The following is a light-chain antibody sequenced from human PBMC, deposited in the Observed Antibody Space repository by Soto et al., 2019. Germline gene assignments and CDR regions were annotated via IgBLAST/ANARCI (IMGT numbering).Light chain of an antibody. V-gene: IGKV3-15*01. CDR1: QSVSSK. CDR3: QQYNDWPPTWT. J-gene: IGKJ1*01. Sequence: EIVMTQSPATLSVSPGETATLSCRASQSVSSKLAWYQQKPGQAPRVLIYGASTRATGIPARFSGSGSGTEFTLTISSLQSEDFAFYYCQQYNDWPPTWTFGQGTRVEIK. CDR2: GAS.